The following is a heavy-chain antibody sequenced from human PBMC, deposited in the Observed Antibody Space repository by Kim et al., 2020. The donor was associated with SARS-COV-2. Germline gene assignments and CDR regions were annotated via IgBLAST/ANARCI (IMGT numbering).Heavy chain of an antibody. CDR2: IGTAADT. CDR3: ARVGVSVWHAVDY. CDR1: GFTFSNYD. D-gene: IGHD6-19*01. Sequence: GGSLRLSCASSGFTFSNYDMHWVRQATGKGLEWVAAIGTAADTYYPASVEGRFTISRENAKNYLYLQMNSLRAGDTAVYYCARVGVSVWHAVDYWGQGTLVTVSS. V-gene: IGHV3-13*04. J-gene: IGHJ4*02.